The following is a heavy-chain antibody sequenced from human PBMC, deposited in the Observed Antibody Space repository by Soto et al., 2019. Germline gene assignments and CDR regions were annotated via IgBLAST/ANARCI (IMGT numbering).Heavy chain of an antibody. Sequence: EVQLVESGGGLVKPGGSLRLSCAASGFTFSSYSMNWVRQAPGKGLEWVSSISSSSSYIYYADSVKGRFTISRDNAKNSLYLQMNSLRAEDTAVYYCARDPIRRAGAVAGTVLGYWSQGTLVTVSS. J-gene: IGHJ4*02. CDR1: GFTFSSYS. CDR3: ARDPIRRAGAVAGTVLGY. D-gene: IGHD6-19*01. V-gene: IGHV3-21*01. CDR2: ISSSSSYI.